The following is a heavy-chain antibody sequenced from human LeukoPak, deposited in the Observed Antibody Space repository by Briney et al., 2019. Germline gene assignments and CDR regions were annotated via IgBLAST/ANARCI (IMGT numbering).Heavy chain of an antibody. J-gene: IGHJ6*02. CDR3: ARRNAMDV. V-gene: IGHV3-7*03. Sequence: GGSLRLSCAASGFTFSSYWMNWARQAPGKGLEWVASINHNGNVNYYVDSVKGRFTISRDDAKSSLYLQMNSLRAEDTAVYYCARRNAMDVWGQGTTVIVFS. CDR1: GFTFSSYW. CDR2: INHNGNVN.